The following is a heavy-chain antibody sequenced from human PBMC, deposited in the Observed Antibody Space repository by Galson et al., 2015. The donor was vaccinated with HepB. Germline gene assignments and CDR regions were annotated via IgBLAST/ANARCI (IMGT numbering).Heavy chain of an antibody. V-gene: IGHV3-30*04. CDR2: VSYDASNE. CDR3: ARVEAQLLFLKGRYYYHGMDV. D-gene: IGHD2-2*01. J-gene: IGHJ6*02. CDR1: GFIFSSYA. Sequence: SLRLSCAASGFIFSSYAMHWVRQAPGKGLEWVAVVSYDASNEYYADSVKGRFTISRDNSKNTVYLQMTSLRPEDTAVYYCARVEAQLLFLKGRYYYHGMDVWGQGTTVTVSS.